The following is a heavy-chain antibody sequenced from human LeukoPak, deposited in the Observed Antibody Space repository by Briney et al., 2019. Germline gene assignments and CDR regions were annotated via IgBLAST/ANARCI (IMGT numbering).Heavy chain of an antibody. CDR1: GGSISSYY. J-gene: IGHJ5*02. CDR2: MNHSGSI. D-gene: IGHD2-2*01. CDR3: ARGYQLLWGGWFDP. V-gene: IGHV4-34*01. Sequence: PSETLSLTCTVSGGSISSYYWSWIRQSPGKGLEWIGEMNHSGSINYNPSLKSRVTISVDTSKNQFSLKLSSVTAADTAVYYCARGYQLLWGGWFDPWGQGTLVTVSS.